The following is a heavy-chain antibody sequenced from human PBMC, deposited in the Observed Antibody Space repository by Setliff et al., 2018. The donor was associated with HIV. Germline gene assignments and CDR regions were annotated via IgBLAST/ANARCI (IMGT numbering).Heavy chain of an antibody. Sequence: SETLSLTCTASHDSISRDYYWSWIRQPPGKGLEWIGYIYYSGSTNYNPSLKSRVTISVDTSKNQFSLKLSSVTAADTAVYYCARDTGPTVTYYYYYGMDVWGQGTTVTVSS. J-gene: IGHJ6*02. V-gene: IGHV4-59*01. CDR1: HDSISRDYY. CDR3: ARDTGPTVTYYYYYGMDV. CDR2: IYYSGST. D-gene: IGHD4-4*01.